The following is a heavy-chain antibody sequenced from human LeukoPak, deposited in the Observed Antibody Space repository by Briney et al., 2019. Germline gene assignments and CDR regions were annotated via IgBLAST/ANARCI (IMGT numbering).Heavy chain of an antibody. CDR1: GGSFSGYY. CDR3: ARGSMGWMSGGSFNWFDP. CDR2: INHSGST. J-gene: IGHJ5*02. V-gene: IGHV4-34*01. Sequence: SETLSLTCAVYGGSFSGYYWSWIRQPPGKGLEWIGEINHSGSTNYNPSLKSRVTISVDTSKNQFSLKLSSVTAADTAVYYCARGSMGWMSGGSFNWFDPWGQGTLVTVSS. D-gene: IGHD2-15*01.